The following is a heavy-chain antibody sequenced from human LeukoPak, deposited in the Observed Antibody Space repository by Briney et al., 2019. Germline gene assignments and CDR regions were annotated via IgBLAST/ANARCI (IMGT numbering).Heavy chain of an antibody. D-gene: IGHD2-21*02. CDR2: IYTSGST. Sequence: SETLSLTCTGSGGSITNYDWSWIRQPAGKGLEWIGRIYTSGSTSYNPSLKSRVTMSIDTSKNQFSLKLSSVTAADTAVYYCAKDRPHGSSDWYPFDLWGRGTLVTVSS. J-gene: IGHJ2*01. CDR1: GGSITNYD. V-gene: IGHV4-4*07. CDR3: AKDRPHGSSDWYPFDL.